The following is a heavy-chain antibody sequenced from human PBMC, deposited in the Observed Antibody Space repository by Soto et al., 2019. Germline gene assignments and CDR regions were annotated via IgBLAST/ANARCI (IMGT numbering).Heavy chain of an antibody. Sequence: GGSLRLSCAASGFTFSSYAMNWVRQAPGKGLEWVALIPHDGINKYYADSVRGRFTISGDSSTNTLYLQMNSLRAADTAVYYCGRCTSTSCHLGSDYWGQGTLVTVSS. CDR3: GRCTSTSCHLGSDY. CDR2: IPHDGINK. CDR1: GFTFSSYA. D-gene: IGHD2-2*01. J-gene: IGHJ4*02. V-gene: IGHV3-30-3*01.